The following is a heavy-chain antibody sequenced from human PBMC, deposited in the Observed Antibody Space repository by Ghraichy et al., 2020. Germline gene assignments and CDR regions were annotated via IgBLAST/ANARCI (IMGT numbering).Heavy chain of an antibody. D-gene: IGHD6-19*01. CDR3: ARHIAVAGHPYYYYGMDV. CDR1: GGSISSNY. Sequence: SETLSLTCTVSGGSISSNYWSWIRQPPGKGMEWIGYIYTSGSTNYNPSLKSRVTISVDTSKNQFSLKLSSVTAADTAVYYCARHIAVAGHPYYYYGMDVWGQGTTVTVSS. J-gene: IGHJ6*02. CDR2: IYTSGST. V-gene: IGHV4-4*09.